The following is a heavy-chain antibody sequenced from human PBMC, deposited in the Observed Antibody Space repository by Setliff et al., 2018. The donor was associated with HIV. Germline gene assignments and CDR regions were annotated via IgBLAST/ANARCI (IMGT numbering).Heavy chain of an antibody. CDR1: GYTFTSYD. J-gene: IGHJ4*02. CDR2: INPSGGRA. V-gene: IGHV1-2*02. CDR3: ARGQGPVDY. Sequence: GASVKVSCKASGYTFTSYDINWVRQATGQGLEWMGIINPSGGRATYAQKFQGRVTLTSDTSISTAYMELSGLTSDDTAVYYCARGQGPVDYWGQGTLVTVSS.